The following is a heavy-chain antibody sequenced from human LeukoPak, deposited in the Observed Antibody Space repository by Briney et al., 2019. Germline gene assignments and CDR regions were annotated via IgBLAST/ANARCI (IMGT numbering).Heavy chain of an antibody. D-gene: IGHD6-13*01. CDR2: ISSSSSTI. V-gene: IGHV3-48*01. CDR1: GFTFSSYS. J-gene: IGHJ6*02. Sequence: GGSLRLSCAASGFTFSSYSMNWVRQAPGSGLEWVSYISSSSSTIYYADSVKGRFTISRDNAKNSLYLQMNSLRAEDTAVYYCARDYPYSSSWYKQTDYYYGMDVWGQGTTVTVSS. CDR3: ARDYPYSSSWYKQTDYYYGMDV.